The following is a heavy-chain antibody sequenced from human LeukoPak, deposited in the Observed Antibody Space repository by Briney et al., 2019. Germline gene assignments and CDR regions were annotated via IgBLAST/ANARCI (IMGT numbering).Heavy chain of an antibody. CDR3: ARDEGSVGIVGAKYYFDY. J-gene: IGHJ4*02. V-gene: IGHV3-21*01. Sequence: GGSLRLSCAASGFTFSSYSMNWVRQAPGKGLEWVSSISSSSSYIYYADSAKGRFTISRDNAKNSLYLQMNSLRAEDTAVYYCARDEGSVGIVGAKYYFDYWGQGTLVTVSS. D-gene: IGHD1-26*01. CDR2: ISSSSSYI. CDR1: GFTFSSYS.